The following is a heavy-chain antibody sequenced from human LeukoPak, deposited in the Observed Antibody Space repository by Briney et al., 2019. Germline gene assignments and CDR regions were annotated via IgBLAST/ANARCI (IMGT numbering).Heavy chain of an antibody. CDR1: GFTFSSYW. D-gene: IGHD2-21*01. V-gene: IGHV3-74*01. CDR2: INSDGSST. Sequence: PGGSLRLSCAASGFTFSSYWMHWVRQAPGKGLVWVSRINSDGSSTSYADSVKGRFTISRDNAKNTLYLQMNSLRAEDTAVYYCATDLAYCGGDCYGSDYWGQGTLVTVPS. CDR3: ATDLAYCGGDCYGSDY. J-gene: IGHJ4*02.